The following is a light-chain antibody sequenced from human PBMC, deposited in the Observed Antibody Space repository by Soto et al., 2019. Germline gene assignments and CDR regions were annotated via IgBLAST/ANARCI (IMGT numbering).Light chain of an antibody. J-gene: IGKJ5*01. CDR2: DAS. CDR3: QQFNTYTPIT. CDR1: EGISSA. Sequence: AIQLTQSPSSLSAFVGARVTITCRASEGISSALAWYQQKPGKSPKLLIHDASRLESGVPSRFSGGGSGTEFTLTIISLQPEDFATCYCQQFNTYTPITFGQGTRLAIK. V-gene: IGKV1-13*02.